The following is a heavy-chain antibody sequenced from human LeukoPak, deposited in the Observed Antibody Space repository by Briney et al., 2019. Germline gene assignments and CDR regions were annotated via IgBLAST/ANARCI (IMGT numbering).Heavy chain of an antibody. CDR2: ISSSSSYI. V-gene: IGHV3-21*01. CDR1: GFTFSSYS. D-gene: IGHD3-9*01. CDR3: ARDRLPHYDILTGYYNLPDFDY. Sequence: GGSLRLSCAASGFTFSSYSMNWVRQAPGKGLEWVSSISSSSSYIYYADSVKGRFTIPRDNAKNSLYLQMNSLRAEDTAVYYCARDRLPHYDILTGYYNLPDFDYWGQGTLVTVSS. J-gene: IGHJ4*02.